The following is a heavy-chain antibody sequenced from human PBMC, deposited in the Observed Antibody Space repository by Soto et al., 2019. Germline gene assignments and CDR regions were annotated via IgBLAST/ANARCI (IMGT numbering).Heavy chain of an antibody. D-gene: IGHD5-12*01. CDR3: TRQSSYICDF. Sequence: PGESLKISCKGAGYRLDGAWIGWVRQMPGKGLEWMGIIKPGGSDLRYSPSFRGQVTISADAAVNTAFLQWNSLKASDTAMYYCTRQSSYICDFWGQGTLVTVSS. J-gene: IGHJ4*02. CDR2: IKPGGSDL. CDR1: GYRLDGAW. V-gene: IGHV5-51*01.